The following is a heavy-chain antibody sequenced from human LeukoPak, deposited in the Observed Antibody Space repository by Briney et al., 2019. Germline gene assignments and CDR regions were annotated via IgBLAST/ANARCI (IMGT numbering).Heavy chain of an antibody. Sequence: ASVKVSCKASGYSFTAQYMHWLRQAPGQGLEWRGWINPNNGDTKYAQSFLGRVIMTRDTSTTTAYMELSSLRSDDTAVYFCASYPRSVDTPPFDYWGQGTLVTVSS. CDR1: GYSFTAQY. J-gene: IGHJ4*02. V-gene: IGHV1-2*02. D-gene: IGHD3-16*02. CDR3: ASYPRSVDTPPFDY. CDR2: INPNNGDT.